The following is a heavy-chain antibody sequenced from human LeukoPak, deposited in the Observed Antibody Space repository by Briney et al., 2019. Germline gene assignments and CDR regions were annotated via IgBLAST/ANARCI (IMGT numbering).Heavy chain of an antibody. V-gene: IGHV3-53*01. Sequence: GGSLRLSCAASGFTVSNNYMSWVRQAPGKGLQWVSIIYSGGSTDYADSVKGRFTISRDNSKNTLYLQMNSLRVEDTAVYYCVRDKVVDAFDIWGQGTMVTVSS. CDR3: VRDKVVDAFDI. D-gene: IGHD2-15*01. CDR1: GFTVSNNY. CDR2: IYSGGST. J-gene: IGHJ3*02.